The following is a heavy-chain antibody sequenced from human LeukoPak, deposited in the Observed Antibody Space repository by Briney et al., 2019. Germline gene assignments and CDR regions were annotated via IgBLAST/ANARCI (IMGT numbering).Heavy chain of an antibody. CDR2: VSSGSDYI. Sequence: GGSLRLSCAASGFTFGTYTMIWVRQAAGKGLEWVSSVSSGSDYIYYANSVKGRFTISRDNAKHSLYLQMYSLRAEDTAVYYCAREDYYDSSGYPYYIDYWGQGTLVTVSS. CDR1: GFTFGTYT. J-gene: IGHJ4*02. V-gene: IGHV3-21*01. CDR3: AREDYYDSSGYPYYIDY. D-gene: IGHD3-22*01.